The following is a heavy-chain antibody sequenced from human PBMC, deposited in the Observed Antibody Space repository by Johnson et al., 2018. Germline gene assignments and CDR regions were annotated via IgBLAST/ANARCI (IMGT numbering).Heavy chain of an antibody. CDR1: GFTFDDYT. CDR2: VSGSGGST. J-gene: IGHJ6*02. CDR3: AKGHGYYYGMDV. Sequence: VQLVESGGVVVQSGGSLRLSCAASGFTFDDYTMHWVRQAPGKGLEWVSGVSGSGGSTYYADSVKGRFTISRDNSKNTLYLQMNSLRADDTAVYYCAKGHGYYYGMDVWGQGTTVTVSS. V-gene: IGHV3-23*04.